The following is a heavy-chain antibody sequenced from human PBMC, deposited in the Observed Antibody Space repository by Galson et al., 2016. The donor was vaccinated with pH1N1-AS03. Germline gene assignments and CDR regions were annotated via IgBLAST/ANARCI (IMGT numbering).Heavy chain of an antibody. V-gene: IGHV6-1*01. CDR1: GDSVSSNTVA. Sequence: CAISGDSVSSNTVAWNWIRLSPSRGLEWLGRTYYRSKWYTDYGLSVERRLTITSDTSKNLISLQLNSLTPEASAICYWGRVRSLTRSWYGPIDYWGQGTRLSVSS. CDR2: TYYRSKWYT. D-gene: IGHD6-13*01. J-gene: IGHJ4*02. CDR3: GRVRSLTRSWYGPIDY.